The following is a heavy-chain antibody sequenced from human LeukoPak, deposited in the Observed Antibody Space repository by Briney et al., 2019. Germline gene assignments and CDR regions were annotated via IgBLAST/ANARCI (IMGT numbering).Heavy chain of an antibody. CDR2: IYYSGST. V-gene: IGHV4-59*08. CDR3: ARHYRYDYVLIDY. CDR1: GGSISSYY. D-gene: IGHD3-16*01. Sequence: PSQTLSLTCTVSGGSISSYYWSWIRQPPGKGLEWIGYIYYSGSTNYNPSLKSRVTISVDTSKNQFSLKLSSVTAADTAVYYCARHYRYDYVLIDYWGQGTLVTVSS. J-gene: IGHJ4*02.